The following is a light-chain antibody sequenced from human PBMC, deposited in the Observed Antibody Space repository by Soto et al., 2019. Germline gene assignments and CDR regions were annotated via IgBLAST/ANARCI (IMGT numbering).Light chain of an antibody. Sequence: DIQITQSPSILSASVGDSVTITCRASQTIDSWVAWCQQKPGKAPKLLVYDATSLESGVSSRFSGSGYGTDFTLSINNLQPDDFATYYCQQYNRLITFGQGTRLEIK. CDR1: QTIDSW. V-gene: IGKV1-5*01. CDR3: QQYNRLIT. CDR2: DAT. J-gene: IGKJ5*01.